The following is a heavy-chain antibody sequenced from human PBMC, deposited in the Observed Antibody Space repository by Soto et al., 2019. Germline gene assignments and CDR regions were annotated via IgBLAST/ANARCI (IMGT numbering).Heavy chain of an antibody. D-gene: IGHD3-10*01. V-gene: IGHV3-23*01. Sequence: EVQLLESGGGLVQPGGSLRLSCAASGFTFSSYAMSWVRQAPGKGLEWVSAISGSGGSTYYADSVKGRFTISRDNSKNPLYLQMNRLGAEDTAVYYCAKGQWRGGRGAPETVSMDVWGQGTTVTVSS. CDR1: GFTFSSYA. CDR3: AKGQWRGGRGAPETVSMDV. J-gene: IGHJ6*02. CDR2: ISGSGGST.